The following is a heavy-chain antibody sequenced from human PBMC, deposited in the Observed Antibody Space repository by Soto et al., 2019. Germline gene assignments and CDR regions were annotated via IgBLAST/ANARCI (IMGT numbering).Heavy chain of an antibody. CDR1: GFTFTTRA. Sequence: GGSLRLSCVASGFTFTTRAMSWVRQAPGKGLQWVSGISGSGGTTYYADSVKGRLTISRDNSKNTLYLQMNSLRAEDTAVYYCAKWGIAAAGTYYYYGMDVWGQGTTVTVSS. J-gene: IGHJ6*02. V-gene: IGHV3-23*01. CDR2: ISGSGGTT. D-gene: IGHD6-13*01. CDR3: AKWGIAAAGTYYYYGMDV.